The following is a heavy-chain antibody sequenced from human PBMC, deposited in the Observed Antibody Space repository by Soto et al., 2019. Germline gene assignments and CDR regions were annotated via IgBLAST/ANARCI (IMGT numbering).Heavy chain of an antibody. CDR3: ARCYGSCFDY. D-gene: IGHD2-2*01. CDR2: IYYSGST. J-gene: IGHJ4*02. V-gene: IGHV4-59*08. CDR1: GGSISSYY. Sequence: QVQLQESGPGLVKPSETLSLTCTVSGGSISSYYWSWIRQPPGKGLEWIGYIYYSGSTNHNPSLKSRVTISVDTSKNQFSLKLSSVTAADTAVYYCARCYGSCFDYWCQGTLVSVSS.